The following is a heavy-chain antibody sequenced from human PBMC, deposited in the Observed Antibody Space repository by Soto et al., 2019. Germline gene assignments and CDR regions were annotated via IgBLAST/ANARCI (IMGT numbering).Heavy chain of an antibody. CDR1: GGSISSGGYY. D-gene: IGHD4-17*01. Sequence: SVTLSLTCTVSGGSISSGGYYWTWIRQHPGKALEWIGYNYYSGITYYNPSLKSRVTISLDTSKNQFSLKLSSVTAADTAVYYCARELDPYYGGNSLSLDYWGQGTQVTVS. CDR3: ARELDPYYGGNSLSLDY. V-gene: IGHV4-31*03. J-gene: IGHJ4*02. CDR2: NYYSGIT.